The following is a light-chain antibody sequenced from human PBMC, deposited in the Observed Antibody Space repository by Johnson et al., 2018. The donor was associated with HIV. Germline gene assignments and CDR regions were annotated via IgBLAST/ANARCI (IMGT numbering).Light chain of an antibody. J-gene: IGLJ1*01. Sequence: QSVLTQPPSVSAATGQKVTISCSGSSSNIENNYVSWYQQLPGTAPKLLIYENNRRPSGIPDRFSGSKSGTSATLGITGLQTGDEADYYCETWDSSLSGVFGTGTKVTVL. CDR2: ENN. CDR1: SSNIENNY. V-gene: IGLV1-51*02. CDR3: ETWDSSLSGV.